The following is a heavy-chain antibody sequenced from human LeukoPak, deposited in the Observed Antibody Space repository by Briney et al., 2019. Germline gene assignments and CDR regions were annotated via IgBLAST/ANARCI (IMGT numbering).Heavy chain of an antibody. CDR1: GGSISSSSYY. CDR3: ARWPIAAVATVDY. Sequence: PSETLSLTCTVSGGSISSSSYYWGWIRQPPGKGLEWIGNIYYSGSTYYNPSLKSRVTISIDTSKNQFSLKLSSVTAADTAVYYCARWPIAAVATVDYWGQGTLVTVSS. V-gene: IGHV4-39*07. D-gene: IGHD6-13*01. CDR2: IYYSGST. J-gene: IGHJ4*02.